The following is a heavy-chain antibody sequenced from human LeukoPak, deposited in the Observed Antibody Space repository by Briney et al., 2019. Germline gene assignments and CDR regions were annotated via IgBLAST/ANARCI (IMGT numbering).Heavy chain of an antibody. CDR2: TYYRSKWYN. Sequence: SQTLSLTCAISGDSVSSNSATWNWIRQSPSRGLEWLGRTYYRSKWYNDYAVSVRSRITINPDTSKNQFSLQLNSVTPEDTAVYYCARVGALAVPNDAFDIWGQGTMVTVSS. J-gene: IGHJ3*02. V-gene: IGHV6-1*01. D-gene: IGHD6-19*01. CDR1: GDSVSSNSAT. CDR3: ARVGALAVPNDAFDI.